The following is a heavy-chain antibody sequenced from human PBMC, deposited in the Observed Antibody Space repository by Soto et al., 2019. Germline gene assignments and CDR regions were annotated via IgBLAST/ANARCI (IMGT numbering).Heavy chain of an antibody. CDR3: ARAPMVGGVNPAGSFGWFAP. J-gene: IGHJ5*02. Sequence: GASVKVSCKASGYTFTGYYMHWVRQAPGQGLEWMGWINPNSGGTNYAQKFQGWVTMTRDTSISTAYMELSRLRSDDTAVYYCARAPMVGGVNPAGSFGWFAPGGQGTLVTVS. D-gene: IGHD3-10*01. CDR2: INPNSGGT. V-gene: IGHV1-2*04. CDR1: GYTFTGYY.